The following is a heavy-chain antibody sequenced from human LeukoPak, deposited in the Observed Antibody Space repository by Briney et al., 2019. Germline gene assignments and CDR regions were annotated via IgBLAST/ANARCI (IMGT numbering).Heavy chain of an antibody. CDR1: GLTFSDYY. CDR3: ARDNGEVFDP. J-gene: IGHJ5*02. D-gene: IGHD3-16*01. V-gene: IGHV3-11*01. Sequence: GGSLRLSCAASGLTFSDYYMSWVRQAPGKGLEWISYVSNSGTTIYYADAMKGRFTISRDNAKNSLYLQMNSLRAEDTAVYYCARDNGEVFDPWGQGTLVTVSS. CDR2: VSNSGTTI.